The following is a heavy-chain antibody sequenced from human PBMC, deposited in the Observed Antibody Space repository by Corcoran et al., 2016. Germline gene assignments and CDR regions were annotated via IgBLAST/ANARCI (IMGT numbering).Heavy chain of an antibody. D-gene: IGHD2-2*01. CDR2: INPSGGST. CDR1: GYTFTSYY. J-gene: IGHJ4*02. Sequence: QVQLVQSGAEVKKPGASVKVSCKASGYTFTSYYMHWVRQAPGQGLEWMGIINPSGGSTSYAQKFQGRVTMTRDTSTSTVYMELSSLRSEDTAVYYCARGSDIVGVPAAILLDYWGQGTLVTVSS. V-gene: IGHV1-46*01. CDR3: ARGSDIVGVPAAILLDY.